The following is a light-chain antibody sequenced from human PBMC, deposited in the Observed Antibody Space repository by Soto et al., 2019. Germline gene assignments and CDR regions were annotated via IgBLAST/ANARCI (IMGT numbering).Light chain of an antibody. CDR3: QQDNNWTT. Sequence: EILLTQSPATLSVSPGERATLSCRASQSIDNKLAWYQQKPGQAPGLLIYHASIKATGIPARFSGTGSGTEFTLTISSLQSEYFAVYYCQQDNNWTTFGPGTKV. J-gene: IGKJ3*01. CDR2: HAS. CDR1: QSIDNK. V-gene: IGKV3-15*01.